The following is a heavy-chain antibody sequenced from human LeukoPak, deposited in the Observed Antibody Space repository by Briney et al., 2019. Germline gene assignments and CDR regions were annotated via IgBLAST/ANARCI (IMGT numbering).Heavy chain of an antibody. CDR3: ARSDSSSSDAFDI. CDR2: ISAYNGNT. J-gene: IGHJ3*02. CDR1: GYTFTGDG. V-gene: IGHV1-18*01. D-gene: IGHD6-6*01. Sequence: ASVKVSCKASGYTFTGDGISWVRHAPGQGLEWMGWISAYNGNTNYAQKLQGRVTMTTDTSTSTAYMELRSLRSDDTAVYYCARSDSSSSDAFDIWGQGTMVTVSS.